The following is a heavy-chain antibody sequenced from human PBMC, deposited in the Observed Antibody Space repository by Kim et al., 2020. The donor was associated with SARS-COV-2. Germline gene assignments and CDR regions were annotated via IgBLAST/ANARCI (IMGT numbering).Heavy chain of an antibody. CDR2: IIPILGIA. CDR1: GGTFSSYA. CDR3: ARDQNWGCTNGVCYFG. D-gene: IGHD2-8*01. Sequence: SVKVSCKASGGTFSSYAISWVRQAPGQGLEWMGRIIPILGIANYAQKFQGRVTITADKSTSTAYMELSSLRSEDTAVYYCARDQNWGCTNGVCYFGWGQGTLVTVSS. V-gene: IGHV1-69*04. J-gene: IGHJ4*02.